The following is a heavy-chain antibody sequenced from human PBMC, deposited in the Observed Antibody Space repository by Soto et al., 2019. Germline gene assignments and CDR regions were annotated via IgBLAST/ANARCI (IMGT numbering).Heavy chain of an antibody. Sequence: QVQLVQSGAEEKKPGASVKVSCKASGYTFTSYAMHWVRQAPGQRLEWMGWINAGNGNTKYSQKFQGRVTITRDTSASXAXXXXXSLRSEDTAVYYCARDPSYYGMDVWGQGTTVTVSS. V-gene: IGHV1-3*05. CDR1: GYTFTSYA. CDR2: INAGNGNT. J-gene: IGHJ6*02. CDR3: ARDPSYYGMDV.